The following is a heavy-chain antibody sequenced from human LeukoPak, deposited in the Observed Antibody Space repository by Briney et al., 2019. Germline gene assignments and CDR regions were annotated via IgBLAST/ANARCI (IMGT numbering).Heavy chain of an antibody. Sequence: QSGGSLRLSCAASGFTFSSYWMSWVRQAPGKGLEWVADIKQDGSEKYYVDSVKGRFTISRVNSKNTLYLQMNSLRAEDTAVYYCAKFRGTDTYDFWSGHYYYYYMDVWGKGTTVTVSS. CDR3: AKFRGTDTYDFWSGHYYYYYMDV. V-gene: IGHV3-7*03. J-gene: IGHJ6*03. CDR2: IKQDGSEK. D-gene: IGHD3-3*01. CDR1: GFTFSSYW.